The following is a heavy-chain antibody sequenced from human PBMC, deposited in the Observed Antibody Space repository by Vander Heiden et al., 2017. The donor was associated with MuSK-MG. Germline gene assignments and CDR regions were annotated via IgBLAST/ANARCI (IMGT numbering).Heavy chain of an antibody. D-gene: IGHD6-13*01. J-gene: IGHJ6*03. CDR1: GGTFSSYA. Sequence: QVQLVQSVAEVKKPGSSVKVSCKASGGTFSSYAISWVRPAPGPGLEWMGVIIPILGIANYAQKFQGRVTITADKSTSTAYMELSSLRSEDTAVYYCAGGEYSSSWYEDYYYYMDVWGKGTTVTVSS. V-gene: IGHV1-69*10. CDR3: AGGEYSSSWYEDYYYYMDV. CDR2: IIPILGIA.